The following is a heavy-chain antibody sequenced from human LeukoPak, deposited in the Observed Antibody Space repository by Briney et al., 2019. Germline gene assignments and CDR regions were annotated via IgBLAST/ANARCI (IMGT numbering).Heavy chain of an antibody. D-gene: IGHD3-22*01. V-gene: IGHV3-23*01. J-gene: IGHJ4*02. Sequence: GGSLRLSCAISGFTFNNYGMSWVRQAPGMGLEWVSAIADGGETTYYAGSVKGRFTISRDYSKNTLYLQMNSVRAEDTAVYYCARKAARTSGYDYWGQGILVTVSS. CDR1: GFTFNNYG. CDR3: ARKAARTSGYDY. CDR2: IADGGETT.